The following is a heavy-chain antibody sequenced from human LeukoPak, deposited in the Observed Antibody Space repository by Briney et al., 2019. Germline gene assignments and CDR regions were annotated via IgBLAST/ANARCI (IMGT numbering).Heavy chain of an antibody. V-gene: IGHV4-38-2*02. CDR3: ARAGRDYGDYSFDP. J-gene: IGHJ5*02. CDR2: FYHGGST. Sequence: PSETLSLTCTVSGYSISTGYYWDWIRQPPGKGLEWIGTFYHGGSTYYNPSLKSRVTMSVDTSKNQFSLKLSSVTAADTAVYYCARAGRDYGDYSFDPWGQGTLVTVSS. CDR1: GYSISTGYY. D-gene: IGHD4-17*01.